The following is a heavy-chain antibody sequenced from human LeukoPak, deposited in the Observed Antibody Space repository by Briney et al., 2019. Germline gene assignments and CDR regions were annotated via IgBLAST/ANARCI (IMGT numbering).Heavy chain of an antibody. CDR1: GFTFSSYG. Sequence: PGRALILFCAASGFTFSSYGIHWVRHPPGRGVGWGAVILYDGSNKYYADSVKGRFTISRDNPKNTLYLQMNSLRAEDTAVYYCARGLEHPAAGGFDYWGQGTLVTVSS. V-gene: IGHV3-33*01. CDR3: ARGLEHPAAGGFDY. J-gene: IGHJ4*02. CDR2: ILYDGSNK. D-gene: IGHD6-25*01.